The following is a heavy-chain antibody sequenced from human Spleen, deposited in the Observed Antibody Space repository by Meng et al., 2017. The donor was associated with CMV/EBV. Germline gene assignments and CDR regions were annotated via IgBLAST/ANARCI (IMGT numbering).Heavy chain of an antibody. D-gene: IGHD3-3*01. V-gene: IGHV4-31*02. CDR3: ARGATILGVATGWFDP. CDR2: TDNSGNT. J-gene: IGHJ5*02. Sequence: SISSGWYNWDWIRQRPEKDLEWIGYTDNSGNTKYTPSHENRLTIAVDTSKNQFSLKLTPVTAADTAVYYCARGATILGVATGWFDPWGQGTLVTVSS. CDR1: SISSGWYN.